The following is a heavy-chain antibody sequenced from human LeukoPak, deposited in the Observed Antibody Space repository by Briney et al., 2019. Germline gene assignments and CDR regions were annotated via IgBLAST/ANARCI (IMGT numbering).Heavy chain of an antibody. D-gene: IGHD3-9*01. CDR1: GFTFSSYA. V-gene: IGHV3-30*18. Sequence: GGSLRLSCAASGFTFSSYAMSWVRQAPGKGLEWVAVISYDGSNKYYADSVKGRFTISRDNAKNSLYLQMNSLRVGDTALYYCVKDESYFFDAWGQGTLVTVSS. J-gene: IGHJ4*02. CDR2: ISYDGSNK. CDR3: VKDESYFFDA.